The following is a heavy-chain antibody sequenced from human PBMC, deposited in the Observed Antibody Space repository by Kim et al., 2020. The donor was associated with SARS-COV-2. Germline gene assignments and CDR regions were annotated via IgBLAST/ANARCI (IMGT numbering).Heavy chain of an antibody. V-gene: IGHV3-66*01. Sequence: DSGNGRFTSSRDNSKNTLYRQMNSLRAEDTAVYYCARAGYSSGWSGDLFDYWGQGTLVTVSS. J-gene: IGHJ4*02. CDR3: ARAGYSSGWSGDLFDY. D-gene: IGHD6-19*01.